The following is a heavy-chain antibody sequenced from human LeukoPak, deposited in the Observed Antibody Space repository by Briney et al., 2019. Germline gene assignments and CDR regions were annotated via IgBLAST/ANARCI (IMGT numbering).Heavy chain of an antibody. V-gene: IGHV3-23*01. Sequence: GGSLRHSCGASGFTFSSYAMSWVRQAPGKGLEWVSAISGGADLIYYADSVKGRFIISRDNSKNTLSLQMNSLRAEDTAVYYCAKATGDGGTFHYWGQGTLVTVSS. J-gene: IGHJ4*02. CDR3: AKATGDGGTFHY. CDR2: ISGGADLI. D-gene: IGHD7-27*01. CDR1: GFTFSSYA.